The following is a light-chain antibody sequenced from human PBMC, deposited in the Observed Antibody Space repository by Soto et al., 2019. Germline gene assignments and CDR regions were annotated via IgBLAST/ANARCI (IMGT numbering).Light chain of an antibody. CDR2: GSS. CDR3: QQYGTSPFT. V-gene: IGKV3-20*01. Sequence: EILLAQSPGTLSLSPGERATLSCRASQSASSSYLAWYQQKPGQAPRLLTHGSSSRATGVPDRFSGRGSGTTFTLVISRLEPEDFAVYYCQQYGTSPFTFGQGTKVDNK. J-gene: IGKJ2*01. CDR1: QSASSSY.